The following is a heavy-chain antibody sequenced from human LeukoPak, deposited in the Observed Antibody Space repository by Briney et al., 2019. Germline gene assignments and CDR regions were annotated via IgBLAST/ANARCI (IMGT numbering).Heavy chain of an antibody. D-gene: IGHD2-2*01. Sequence: GGSLRLSCAASGFTFSSYSMNWVRQAPGKGPEWVSSISSSSSYIYYADSVKGRFTISRDNAKNSLYLQMNSLRAEDTAVYYCARLNCSSTSCYLGAFDIWGQGTMVTVSS. CDR2: ISSSSSYI. CDR1: GFTFSSYS. J-gene: IGHJ3*02. CDR3: ARLNCSSTSCYLGAFDI. V-gene: IGHV3-21*01.